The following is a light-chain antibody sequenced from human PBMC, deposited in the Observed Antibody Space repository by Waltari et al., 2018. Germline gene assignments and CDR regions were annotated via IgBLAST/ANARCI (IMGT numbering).Light chain of an antibody. CDR2: EDT. J-gene: IGLJ3*02. CDR1: SSHVGSYNL. CDR3: CAHAGSGIWV. Sequence: QSALTQPASVSGSPGQSITLSCTGPSSHVGSYNLVSWYQQPPGKVPKLLIYEDTKRPSGVSDRFSGSKSGNTASLTISGLKAEDEADYHCCAHAGSGIWVFGGGTKLTVL. V-gene: IGLV2-23*01.